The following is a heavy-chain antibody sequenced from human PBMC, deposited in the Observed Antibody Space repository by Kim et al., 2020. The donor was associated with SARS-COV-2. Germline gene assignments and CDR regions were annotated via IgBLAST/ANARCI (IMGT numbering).Heavy chain of an antibody. CDR1: GFTFSSYE. V-gene: IGHV3-48*03. CDR3: ERDYGLLWFGVDAFDI. CDR2: IRISGSTI. J-gene: IGHJ3*02. D-gene: IGHD3-10*01. Sequence: GESLRLSCAASGFTFSSYEMNWVRQAQGKGLEWVSYIRISGSTINYADSVKGGFTISRDNAKNSLYRQMNSQRAEDTDVYYGERDYGLLWFGVDAFDIWG.